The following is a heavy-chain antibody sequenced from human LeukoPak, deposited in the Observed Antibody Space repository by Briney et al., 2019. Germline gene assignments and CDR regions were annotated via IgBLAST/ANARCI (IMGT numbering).Heavy chain of an antibody. CDR1: GFTFSSYA. J-gene: IGHJ5*02. CDR2: ISGSGGST. CDR3: AKDEGDIVVVPAAALDP. D-gene: IGHD2-2*01. V-gene: IGHV3-23*01. Sequence: GGSLRLSCAASGFTFSSYAMSWVRQAPGKGLEWVSAISGSGGSTYYADSVEGRFTISRDNSKNTLYLQMNSLRAEDTAVYYCAKDEGDIVVVPAAALDPWGQGTLVTVSS.